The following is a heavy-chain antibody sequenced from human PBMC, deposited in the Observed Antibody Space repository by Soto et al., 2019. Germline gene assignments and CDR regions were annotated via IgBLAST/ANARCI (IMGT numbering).Heavy chain of an antibody. Sequence: KPSETLSLTCTVSGGSISSGGYYWSWIRQHPGKGLEWIGYIYYSGSTYYNPSLKSRVTISVDTSKNQFSLKLSSVTAADTAVYYCARDPAVSTIAAAGTDYYYGMDVWGQGTTVTVSS. CDR1: GGSISSGGYY. J-gene: IGHJ6*02. CDR2: IYYSGST. CDR3: ARDPAVSTIAAAGTDYYYGMDV. D-gene: IGHD6-13*01. V-gene: IGHV4-31*03.